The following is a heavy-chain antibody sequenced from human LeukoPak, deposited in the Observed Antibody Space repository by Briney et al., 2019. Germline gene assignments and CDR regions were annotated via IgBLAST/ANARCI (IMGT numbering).Heavy chain of an antibody. Sequence: GESLRLSCGASGFSFTTYWMGWVRQAPGKGLEWVANIKQDGTEKYYVDSVKGRFTISRDNAKSSLYLQMNSLRVEDTAVYYCAKLAKHFYGSETYYFFEHWGQGTPVTASS. V-gene: IGHV3-7*01. J-gene: IGHJ4*02. CDR1: GFSFTTYW. D-gene: IGHD3-10*01. CDR2: IKQDGTEK. CDR3: AKLAKHFYGSETYYFFEH.